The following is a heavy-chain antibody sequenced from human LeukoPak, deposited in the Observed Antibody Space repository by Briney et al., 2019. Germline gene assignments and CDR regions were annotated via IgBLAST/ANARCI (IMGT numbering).Heavy chain of an antibody. CDR3: ATNPMIGYHLGDHFYFYMAV. J-gene: IGHJ6*03. CDR2: LRPVFGPI. V-gene: IGHV1-69*05. CDR1: GVTFSSYA. Sequence: SVKVSCKASGVTFSSYAISWVRQAPGQGLEWIGGLRPVFGPINSAQKFQDRVTLTKDDSTTTAYMELRSLRSEDTAVYYCATNPMIGYHLGDHFYFYMAVWGKGTTVTVS. D-gene: IGHD3-16*01.